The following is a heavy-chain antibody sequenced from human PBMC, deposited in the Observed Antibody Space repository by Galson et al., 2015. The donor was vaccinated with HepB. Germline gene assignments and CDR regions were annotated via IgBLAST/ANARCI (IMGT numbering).Heavy chain of an antibody. CDR2: INPSGGST. V-gene: IGHV1-46*03. J-gene: IGHJ3*02. Sequence: SVKVSCKASGYTFTSYYMHWVRQAPGQGLEWMGIINPSGGSTSYAQKFQGRVTMTRDTSTSTVYMELSSLRSEDTAVYYCAREAPPGYYDFWSGYYTGAFDIWGQGTMVTVSS. CDR1: GYTFTSYY. D-gene: IGHD3-3*01. CDR3: AREAPPGYYDFWSGYYTGAFDI.